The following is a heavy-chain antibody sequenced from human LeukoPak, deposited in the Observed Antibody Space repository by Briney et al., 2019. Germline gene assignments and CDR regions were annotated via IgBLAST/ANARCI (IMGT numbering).Heavy chain of an antibody. D-gene: IGHD4-17*01. CDR2: TYYSGST. V-gene: IGHV4-59*12. CDR3: ARLLNDYGDYGHENWFDP. CDR1: GGSISSYY. J-gene: IGHJ5*02. Sequence: SETLSLTCTVSGGSISSYYWSWIRQPPGKGLEWIGYTYYSGSTNYNPSLKSRVTISVDTSKNQFSLKLSSVTAADTAVYYCARLLNDYGDYGHENWFDPWGQGTLVTVSS.